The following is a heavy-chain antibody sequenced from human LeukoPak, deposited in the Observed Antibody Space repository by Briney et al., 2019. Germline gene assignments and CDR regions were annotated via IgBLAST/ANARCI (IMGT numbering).Heavy chain of an antibody. Sequence: SETLSLTCTVSGGSISSYYWSWIRQPPGKGLEWIGYISYSGSTNFNPSLKSRVTISVDTTKNQFSLKLSSVTAADTAVYYCAREGTAGTNLNWFDPWGQGTLVTVSS. CDR1: GGSISSYY. CDR2: ISYSGST. CDR3: AREGTAGTNLNWFDP. D-gene: IGHD1-1*01. J-gene: IGHJ5*02. V-gene: IGHV4-59*01.